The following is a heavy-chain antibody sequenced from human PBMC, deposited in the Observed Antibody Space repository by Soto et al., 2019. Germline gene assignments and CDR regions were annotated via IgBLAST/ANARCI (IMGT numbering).Heavy chain of an antibody. D-gene: IGHD1-1*01. CDR3: AISLSGTTDLFDY. Sequence: GESLKISCKGSGYSFTSYWIGWVRQMPGKGLEWMGIIHPGDSDTRYSPSFQGQVTISADKSINTVYLQWSSLKASDTAMYYCAISLSGTTDLFDYWGQGTLVTVSS. CDR1: GYSFTSYW. J-gene: IGHJ4*02. V-gene: IGHV5-51*01. CDR2: IHPGDSDT.